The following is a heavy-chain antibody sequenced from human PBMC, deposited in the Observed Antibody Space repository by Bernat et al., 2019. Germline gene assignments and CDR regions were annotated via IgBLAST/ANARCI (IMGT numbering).Heavy chain of an antibody. V-gene: IGHV3-23*01. D-gene: IGHD5-12*01. J-gene: IGHJ4*02. Sequence: EVQLLESGGGLVQPGGSLRLSCEVAGFTFSNYAMSWVRQAPGKGLEWVSAIRGTGGNTYYADSVKGRFTISRDNSKNTLYLQMNSLRAEDTAVYYCAKDRALSVDILFDYWGQATLVTVSS. CDR2: IRGTGGNT. CDR3: AKDRALSVDILFDY. CDR1: GFTFSNYA.